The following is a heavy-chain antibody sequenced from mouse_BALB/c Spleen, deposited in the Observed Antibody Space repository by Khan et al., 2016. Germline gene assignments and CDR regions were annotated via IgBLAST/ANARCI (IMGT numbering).Heavy chain of an antibody. CDR2: IDPDNGDT. J-gene: IGHJ4*01. CDR1: GFNIKDYY. CDR3: TACDYNAVDY. Sequence: VQLQQSGAELVRSGASVKLSCTAAGFNIKDYYMHWVKQRPEQGLEWIGWIDPDNGDTEYAPKFQGKATMTADTSSNTAYLQPSSLTSEDTAVYYCTACDYNAVDYWGQGTSVTVSS. V-gene: IGHV14-4*02.